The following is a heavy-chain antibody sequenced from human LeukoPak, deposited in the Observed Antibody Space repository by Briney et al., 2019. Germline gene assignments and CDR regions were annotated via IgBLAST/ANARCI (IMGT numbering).Heavy chain of an antibody. CDR2: IYHSGST. CDR3: ARGEGYNYLYYFDY. J-gene: IGHJ4*02. V-gene: IGHV4-30-2*01. CDR1: GGSISSGGYS. Sequence: SETLSLTCAVSGGSISSGGYSWSWIRQPPGKGLEWIGYIYHSGSTYYNPSLKSRVTISVDRSTNHFYLKLSSVTAADTAVYYCARGEGYNYLYYFDYWGQGTLVTVSS. D-gene: IGHD5-12*01.